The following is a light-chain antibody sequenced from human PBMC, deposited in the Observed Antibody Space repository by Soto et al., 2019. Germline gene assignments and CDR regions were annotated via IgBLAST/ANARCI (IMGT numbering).Light chain of an antibody. Sequence: QSVLTRPASVSGSPGQSITISCTGTSSDVGSYNLVSWYQQRPGKAPKLMIYEGSKRPSGVSNRFSGSKSGNTASLTISGLQAEDEADYYCCSYAGSSTYVFGTGTKVTVL. CDR2: EGS. CDR3: CSYAGSSTYV. CDR1: SSDVGSYNL. J-gene: IGLJ1*01. V-gene: IGLV2-23*01.